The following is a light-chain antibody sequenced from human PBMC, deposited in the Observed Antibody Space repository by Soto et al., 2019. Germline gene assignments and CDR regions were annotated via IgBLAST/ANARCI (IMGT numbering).Light chain of an antibody. Sequence: QSVLTQPPSASGSPGQSVTISCTGTSSDVGGYNYVSWYQQHPGKAPKLMIYEVSKRPSGVPDRFSGSKSGNTASLTVSGLQAEDEADYYCSSYAGSSKPVFGGGTKLTVL. CDR3: SSYAGSSKPV. CDR1: SSDVGGYNY. J-gene: IGLJ2*01. CDR2: EVS. V-gene: IGLV2-8*01.